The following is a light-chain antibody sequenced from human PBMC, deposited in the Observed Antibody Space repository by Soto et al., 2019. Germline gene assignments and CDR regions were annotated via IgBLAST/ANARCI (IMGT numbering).Light chain of an antibody. CDR2: LNSDGSH. CDR3: QTWGTGSNWV. J-gene: IGLJ3*02. Sequence: QLVLTQSPSASASLGASVKLTCTLSSGHSSYAIAWHQQQPEKGPRYLMKLNSDGSHSKGDGIPDRFSGSSSGAERYLTISGLQSEDEADYYCQTWGTGSNWVFGGGTKVTVL. CDR1: SGHSSYA. V-gene: IGLV4-69*01.